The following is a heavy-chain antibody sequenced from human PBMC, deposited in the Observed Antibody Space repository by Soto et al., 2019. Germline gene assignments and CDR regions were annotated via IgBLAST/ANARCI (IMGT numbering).Heavy chain of an antibody. V-gene: IGHV4-30-4*01. Sequence: PXETLSLTCTVPGGSIISGDYYWSWIRQPPGKGLEWIGYIYYSGSTYYNPSLKSRVTISVDTSKNQFSLKLSSVTAADTAVYYCARLSKRHYYDSSGLDYWGQGTLVTVSS. CDR3: ARLSKRHYYDSSGLDY. CDR2: IYYSGST. J-gene: IGHJ4*02. D-gene: IGHD3-22*01. CDR1: GGSIISGDYY.